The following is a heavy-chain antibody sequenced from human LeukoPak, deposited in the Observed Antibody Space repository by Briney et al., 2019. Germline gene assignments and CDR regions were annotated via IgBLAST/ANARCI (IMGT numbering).Heavy chain of an antibody. CDR2: ISYDGSNK. CDR3: AKDGGYDFWSGYYSSYYGMDV. CDR1: GFTFSSHG. J-gene: IGHJ6*02. V-gene: IGHV3-30*18. D-gene: IGHD3-3*01. Sequence: GGSLRLSCAASGFTFSSHGMHWVRQAPGKGLEWVAVISYDGSNKYYADSVKGRFTISRDNSKNTLYLQMNSLRAEDTAVYYCAKDGGYDFWSGYYSSYYGMDVWGQGTTVTVSS.